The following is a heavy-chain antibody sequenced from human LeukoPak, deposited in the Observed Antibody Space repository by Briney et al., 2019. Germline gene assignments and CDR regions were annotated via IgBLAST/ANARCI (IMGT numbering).Heavy chain of an antibody. CDR2: INPNSGGT. Sequence: GASVKVSCKASGYTFTGYYMHWVRQAPGQGLEWMGWINPNSGGTKYAQKFKGRVTMTRDTSISTAYMELSRLRSEDTAVYYCAREAVTIFGLVRTQTPKGPHRFDPWGQGTLVTVSS. J-gene: IGHJ5*02. CDR3: AREAVTIFGLVRTQTPKGPHRFDP. V-gene: IGHV1-2*02. CDR1: GYTFTGYY. D-gene: IGHD3-3*01.